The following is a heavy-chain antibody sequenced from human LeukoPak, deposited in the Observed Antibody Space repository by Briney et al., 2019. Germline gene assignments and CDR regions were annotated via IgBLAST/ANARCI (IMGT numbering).Heavy chain of an antibody. J-gene: IGHJ4*02. D-gene: IGHD3-3*01. CDR3: AKELWEGSGYIDS. CDR1: GFTFSDYP. Sequence: GGSLRLSCAASGFTFSDYPMAWLRQAQGKGLEWVSVVSGSGGKTLYVDSVKGRFTISGDNSKNTLSLQMNSLKAEDTALYFCAKELWEGSGYIDSWGQGTLVTVSS. V-gene: IGHV3-23*01. CDR2: VSGSGGKT.